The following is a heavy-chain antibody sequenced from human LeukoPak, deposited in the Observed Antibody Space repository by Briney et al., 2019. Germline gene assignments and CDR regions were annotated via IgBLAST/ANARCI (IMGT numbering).Heavy chain of an antibody. Sequence: GGSLRLSCAASGFTFSNYAMHWVRQGLVKGLESMAVVSHDGIQTYYADSVKGRFTISRDNSKSTLYLQMSSLRAEDTAVYFCVRGYSFGPYGMDVWGQGTTVTVSS. CDR2: VSHDGIQT. V-gene: IGHV3-30*14. J-gene: IGHJ6*02. D-gene: IGHD2-15*01. CDR3: VRGYSFGPYGMDV. CDR1: GFTFSNYA.